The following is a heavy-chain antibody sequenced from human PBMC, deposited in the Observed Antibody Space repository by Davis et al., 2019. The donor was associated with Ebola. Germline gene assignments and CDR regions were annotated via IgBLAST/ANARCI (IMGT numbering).Heavy chain of an antibody. D-gene: IGHD4-23*01. J-gene: IGHJ4*02. CDR2: IYYSGST. CDR3: AINYGGFFDY. Sequence: PSETLSLTCTVSGGSISSYYWSWIRQPPGKGLEWIGYIYYSGSTNYNPSLKSRVTISVDTSKNQFSLKLSSVTAADTAVYYCAINYGGFFDYWGQGTLVTVSS. V-gene: IGHV4-59*01. CDR1: GGSISSYY.